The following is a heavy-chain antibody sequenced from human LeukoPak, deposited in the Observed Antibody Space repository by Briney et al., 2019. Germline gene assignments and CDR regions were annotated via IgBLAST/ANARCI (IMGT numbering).Heavy chain of an antibody. CDR3: AKDLRGYSYGLRNNWFDP. CDR2: ISYDGSNK. CDR1: GFTFSSYG. D-gene: IGHD5-18*01. J-gene: IGHJ5*02. V-gene: IGHV3-30*18. Sequence: GGSLRLSCAASGFTFSSYGMHWVRQAPGKGLEWVAVISYDGSNKYYADSVKGRFTISRDNSKNTLYLQMNSLRAEDTAVYYCAKDLRGYSYGLRNNWFDPWGQGTLVTVSS.